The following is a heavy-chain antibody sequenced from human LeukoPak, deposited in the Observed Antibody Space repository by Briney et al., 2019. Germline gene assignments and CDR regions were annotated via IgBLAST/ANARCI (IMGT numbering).Heavy chain of an antibody. Sequence: SETLSLTCAVYGGSFSGYYWSWIRQPPGKGLEWIGEINHSGSTNYNPSLKSRVTISVDTSKNQFSLKLSSVTAADTAVYYCARSGYSYGKYNYYYYGMDVWGQGTTVTVSS. D-gene: IGHD5-18*01. J-gene: IGHJ6*02. V-gene: IGHV4-34*01. CDR3: ARSGYSYGKYNYYYYGMDV. CDR2: INHSGST. CDR1: GGSFSGYY.